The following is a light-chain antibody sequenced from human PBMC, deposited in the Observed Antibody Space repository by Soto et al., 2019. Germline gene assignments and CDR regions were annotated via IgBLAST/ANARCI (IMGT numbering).Light chain of an antibody. Sequence: EIVLTQSPATLSMSPGERATLSCTASQSINLYLVWYQQKPGQTPRLLIHDVSNRATGIPTRFSGSGSGTDFTLTISSLEPEDFAVFYCHQYDRSAIFTFGPGTTVDIK. CDR2: DVS. J-gene: IGKJ3*01. V-gene: IGKV3-11*01. CDR3: HQYDRSAIFT. CDR1: QSINLY.